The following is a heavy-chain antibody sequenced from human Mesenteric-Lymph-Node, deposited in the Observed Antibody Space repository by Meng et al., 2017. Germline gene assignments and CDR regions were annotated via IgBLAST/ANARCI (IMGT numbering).Heavy chain of an antibody. CDR1: GFTFSSYE. D-gene: IGHD5-12*01. Sequence: GESLKISCAASGFTFSSYEMNWVRQAPGKGLEWVSYISSSGDTIYYADSMKGRVTISRDNAKNSLYLQMNSLRADDTAVYYCVTWPHADYWGQGTLVTVSS. J-gene: IGHJ4*02. V-gene: IGHV3-48*03. CDR3: VTWPHADY. CDR2: ISSSGDTI.